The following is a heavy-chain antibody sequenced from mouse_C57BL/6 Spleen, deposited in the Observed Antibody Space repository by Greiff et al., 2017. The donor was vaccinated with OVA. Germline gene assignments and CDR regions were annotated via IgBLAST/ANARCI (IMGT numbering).Heavy chain of an antibody. V-gene: IGHV1-61*01. D-gene: IGHD3-2*02. Sequence: QVQLQQPGAELVRPGSSVKLSCKASGYTFTSYWMDWVKQRPGQGLEWIGNIYPSDSETHYNQKFKDKATLTVDKSASTTYMQLSSLTSEDSAVYYCAREDSTGYDAMDYWGQGTSVTLSS. CDR2: IYPSDSET. CDR3: AREDSTGYDAMDY. J-gene: IGHJ4*01. CDR1: GYTFTSYW.